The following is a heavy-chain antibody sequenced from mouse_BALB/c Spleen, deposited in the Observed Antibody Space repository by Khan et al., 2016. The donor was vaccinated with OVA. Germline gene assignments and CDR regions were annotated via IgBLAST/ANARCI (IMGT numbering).Heavy chain of an antibody. J-gene: IGHJ4*01. D-gene: IGHD2-10*01. Sequence: QMQLKESGPALVAPSQSLSITCTISGFSLTDYGVHWVRQPPGKGLEWLVVIWSDGSTTYNSALKSRLSISKDNSKSQVFLKMNSLQTDDTAVYYCARQPYYHYDVMDYWGQGTSVTVAA. CDR1: GFSLTDYG. V-gene: IGHV2-6-1*01. CDR2: IWSDGST. CDR3: ARQPYYHYDVMDY.